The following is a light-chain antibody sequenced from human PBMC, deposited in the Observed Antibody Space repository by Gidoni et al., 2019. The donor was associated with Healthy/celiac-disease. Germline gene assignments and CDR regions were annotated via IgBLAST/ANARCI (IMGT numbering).Light chain of an antibody. Sequence: QSALTQPASVSGSPGASITISCTGTSSDVGGYNYVSWYQQHPGKAPNLMIYDVSNRPSGVSNLFSGSKSGNTASLTISGLQAEDEADYYCSSYTSSSTLVFGGGTKLTVL. V-gene: IGLV2-14*03. J-gene: IGLJ3*02. CDR2: DVS. CDR3: SSYTSSSTLV. CDR1: SSDVGGYNY.